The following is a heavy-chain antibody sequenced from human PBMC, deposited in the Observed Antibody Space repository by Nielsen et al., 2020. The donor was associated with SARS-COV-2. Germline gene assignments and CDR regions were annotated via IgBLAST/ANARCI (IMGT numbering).Heavy chain of an antibody. CDR3: ASTGYSSRGDY. CDR2: ISYDGSNK. CDR1: GFTFSSYW. D-gene: IGHD6-13*01. J-gene: IGHJ4*02. V-gene: IGHV3-30-3*01. Sequence: GESLKISCAASGFTFSSYWMHWVRQAPGKGLEWVAVISYDGSNKYYADSVKGRFTISRDNSKNTLYLQMNSLRAEDTAVYYCASTGYSSRGDYWGQGTLVTVSS.